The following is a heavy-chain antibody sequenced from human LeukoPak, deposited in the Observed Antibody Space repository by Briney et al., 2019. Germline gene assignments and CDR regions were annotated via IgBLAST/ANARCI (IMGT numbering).Heavy chain of an antibody. D-gene: IGHD6-13*01. CDR1: AFTFSSYG. CDR2: IRYDGSNK. J-gene: IGHJ4*02. V-gene: IGHV3-30*02. CDR3: AKLSRLAAPH. Sequence: PWGSLRLSCAASAFTFSSYGMHWVRQAPGKGLEWVAFIRYDGSNKYYADSVKGRFTISRDNSKNTLYLQMNSLRAEDTAVYYCAKLSRLAAPHWGQGTLVTVSS.